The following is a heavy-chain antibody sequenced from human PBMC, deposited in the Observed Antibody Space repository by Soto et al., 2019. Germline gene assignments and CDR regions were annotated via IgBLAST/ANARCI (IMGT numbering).Heavy chain of an antibody. Sequence: GGSLRLSCTASGFTFSSYGMHWVRQAPGKGLEWVAVISYDGSNKYYADSVKGRFTSSRDNSKNTLYMQMNRLTAEDTAVYYCEKDLFRGYSGYGYYYGMDVWGQGTTVTVSS. CDR3: EKDLFRGYSGYGYYYGMDV. D-gene: IGHD5-12*01. J-gene: IGHJ6*02. CDR1: GFTFSSYG. CDR2: ISYDGSNK. V-gene: IGHV3-30*18.